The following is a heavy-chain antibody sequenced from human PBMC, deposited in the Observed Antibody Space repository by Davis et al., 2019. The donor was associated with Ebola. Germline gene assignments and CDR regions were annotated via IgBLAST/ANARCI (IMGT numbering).Heavy chain of an antibody. CDR3: ARGGTDYSGSGNDYNSIDYFEY. CDR1: GGPTNNYF. CDR2: IYYSGST. J-gene: IGHJ4*02. V-gene: IGHV4-59*01. Sequence: SETLSPTCTLPGGPTNNYFWSWIRQLPGKGLEWIGYIYYSGSTNYNTSLKSRVTISVDTSKNQFSLKLSSVTAADTAVYYCARGGTDYSGSGNDYNSIDYFEYWGQGTLVTASS. D-gene: IGHD3-10*01.